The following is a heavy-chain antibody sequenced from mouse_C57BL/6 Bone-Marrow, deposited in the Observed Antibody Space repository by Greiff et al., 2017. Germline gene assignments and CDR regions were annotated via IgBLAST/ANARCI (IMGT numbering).Heavy chain of an antibody. V-gene: IGHV5-4*03. J-gene: IGHJ3*01. CDR3: ARRGYDFAY. Sequence: EVNVVESGGGLVKPGGSLKLSCAASGFTFSSYAMSWVRQTPEKRLEWVATISDGGSYTYYPDNVKGRFTISRDNAKNNLYLQMSHLKSEDTAMYYCARRGYDFAYWGQGTLVTVSA. CDR1: GFTFSSYA. CDR2: ISDGGSYT. D-gene: IGHD2-2*01.